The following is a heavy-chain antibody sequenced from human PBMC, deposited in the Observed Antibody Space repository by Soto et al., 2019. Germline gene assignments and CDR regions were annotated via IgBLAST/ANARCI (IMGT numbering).Heavy chain of an antibody. CDR1: GYTFISHG. Sequence: QVQLVQSGVEVKKPGASVKVSCKASGYTFISHGISWVRQSPGQVLEWMGWISGKNGNTNYEQKLQGRVTLTTDTSTRTGYMELRSLRSDDTAVDYCGRVVSSSVVVPDYGMDVWGQGNTVTVPS. D-gene: IGHD2-15*01. CDR2: ISGKNGNT. J-gene: IGHJ6*02. V-gene: IGHV1-18*04. CDR3: GRVVSSSVVVPDYGMDV.